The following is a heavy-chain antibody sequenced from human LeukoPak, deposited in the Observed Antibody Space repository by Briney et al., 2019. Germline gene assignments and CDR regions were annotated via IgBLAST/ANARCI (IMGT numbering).Heavy chain of an antibody. CDR3: ARGSQVDDFWSGYRAPLDY. Sequence: PSETLSLTCTVSGGSISSSGYYWSWVRQPPGKGLEWIGTIYYSGSAYYNPSLKTQVTISVDTSKNQFSLKLSSVTAADTAVYFCARGSQVDDFWSGYRAPLDYWGQGTLVTVSS. V-gene: IGHV4-39*01. CDR1: GGSISSSGYY. CDR2: IYYSGSA. J-gene: IGHJ4*02. D-gene: IGHD3-3*01.